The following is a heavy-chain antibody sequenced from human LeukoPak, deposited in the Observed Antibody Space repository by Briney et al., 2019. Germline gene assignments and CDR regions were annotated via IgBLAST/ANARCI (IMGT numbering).Heavy chain of an antibody. CDR1: GGSFSGYY. CDR3: ARAEYSSGL. Sequence: PSETLSLTCAVYGGSFSGYYWSWIRQPPGKGLEWIGEINHSGSTNYNPSLKSRVTISVDTSKNQFSLKLSSVTAADTAVYYCARAEYSSGLWGQGTLATVSS. V-gene: IGHV4-34*01. D-gene: IGHD6-19*01. CDR2: INHSGST. J-gene: IGHJ4*02.